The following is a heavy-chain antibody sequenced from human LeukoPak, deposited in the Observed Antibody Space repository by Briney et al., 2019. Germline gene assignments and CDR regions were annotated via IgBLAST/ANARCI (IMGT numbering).Heavy chain of an antibody. J-gene: IGHJ5*02. D-gene: IGHD4-23*01. CDR2: IYSGGTT. CDR3: TTSPAVAS. Sequence: GGSLRLSCAASGFTFSNNYMTWVGQAPGKGLEWVSLIYSGGTTFYTDSVKGRFTISRDSSKNTLYLQMNNLKAKDTAVYYCTTSPAVASWGQGTLVTVSS. V-gene: IGHV3-53*01. CDR1: GFTFSNNY.